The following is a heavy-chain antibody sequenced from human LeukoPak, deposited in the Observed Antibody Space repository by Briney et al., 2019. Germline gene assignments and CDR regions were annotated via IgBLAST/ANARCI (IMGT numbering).Heavy chain of an antibody. V-gene: IGHV1-18*01. CDR2: ISAYNGNT. D-gene: IGHD3-22*01. CDR3: ARDQSRQYYYDSSGSYGMDV. CDR1: GYTFTSYG. J-gene: IGHJ6*02. Sequence: EASVTVSCKASGYTFTSYGISWVRQAPGQGLEWMGWISAYNGNTNYAQKLQGRVTMTTDTSTSTAYMELRSLRSDDTAVYHCARDQSRQYYYDSSGSYGMDVWGQGTTVTVSS.